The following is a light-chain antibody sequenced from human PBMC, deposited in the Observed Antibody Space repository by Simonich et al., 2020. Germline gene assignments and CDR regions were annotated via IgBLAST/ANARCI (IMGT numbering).Light chain of an antibody. J-gene: IGLJ3*02. Sequence: SYELTQPSSVSVSPGQTARITCSGDVLAKKYARWVQQKPGQAPVLVIDKDSERPSGIPERFSGSSSGTTVTLTISGAQVEDEADYYCYSAADNNRVFGGGTKLTVL. V-gene: IGLV3-27*01. CDR1: VLAKKY. CDR2: KDS. CDR3: YSAADNNRV.